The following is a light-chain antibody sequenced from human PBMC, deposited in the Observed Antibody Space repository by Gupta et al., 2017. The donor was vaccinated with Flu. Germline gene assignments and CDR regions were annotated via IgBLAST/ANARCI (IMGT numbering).Light chain of an antibody. CDR2: TSS. Sequence: VPIGQQASLVFRPSESNVQSDRNTYLSWIQLMPGQPPRLLLYTSSNLLSGVPYRFSGSGASAAFTLMIISGEAEDVVVYYCFQSKQYPWTFGQGTKVEIK. V-gene: IGKV2-24*01. J-gene: IGKJ1*01. CDR1: ESNVQSDRNTY. CDR3: FQSKQYPWT.